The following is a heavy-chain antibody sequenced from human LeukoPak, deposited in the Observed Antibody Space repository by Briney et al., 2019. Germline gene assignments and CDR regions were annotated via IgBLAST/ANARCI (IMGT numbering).Heavy chain of an antibody. Sequence: ETGGSLRLSCVVSGFTFSKDWMSWVRQAPGKGLEWVGRSKAKTDGWATDYAAPVRGRFIISRDESKNTLYVQMNSLQTDDTGVYYCTTDPPGPYWGQGTLVTVSS. CDR1: GFTFSKDW. J-gene: IGHJ4*02. CDR3: TTDPPGPY. CDR2: SKAKTDGWAT. V-gene: IGHV3-15*01. D-gene: IGHD1-14*01.